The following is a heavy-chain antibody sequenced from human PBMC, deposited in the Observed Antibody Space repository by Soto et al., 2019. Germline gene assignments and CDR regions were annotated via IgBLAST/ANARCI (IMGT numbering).Heavy chain of an antibody. V-gene: IGHV4-59*08. Sequence: SETLSLTCTVSGGSISSYYWSWIRQPLGKGLEWIGYIYYSGSANYNPSLKSRVTISVDTSKNQFSLKLSSVTAADTAVYYCARRVDYVWGNYRYSPYFDYWGQGTLVTVSS. D-gene: IGHD3-16*02. CDR2: IYYSGSA. CDR3: ARRVDYVWGNYRYSPYFDY. CDR1: GGSISSYY. J-gene: IGHJ4*02.